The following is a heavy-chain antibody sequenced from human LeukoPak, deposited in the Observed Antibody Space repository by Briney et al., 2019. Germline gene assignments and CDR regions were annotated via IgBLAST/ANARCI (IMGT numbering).Heavy chain of an antibody. CDR1: GFTFNNYV. V-gene: IGHV3-23*01. Sequence: GGSLRLSCEGSGFTFNNYVMKWVRQAPGKGLEWVSGVSGRGSSTYYADSVKGRFTISRDNSQNTVYLQMKSLRAEDTAIYFCAKYTTPYYFDYWGQGILVTVSS. D-gene: IGHD1-1*01. CDR2: VSGRGSST. CDR3: AKYTTPYYFDY. J-gene: IGHJ4*02.